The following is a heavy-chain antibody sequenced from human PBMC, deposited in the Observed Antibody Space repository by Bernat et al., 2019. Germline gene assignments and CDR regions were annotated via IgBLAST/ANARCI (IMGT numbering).Heavy chain of an antibody. J-gene: IGHJ4*02. V-gene: IGHV4-59*01. CDR2: ISKSGST. CDR3: ASGNVVVYEIYH. D-gene: IGHD2-2*01. CDR1: GTSISDYY. Sequence: QVQLQESGPGLVKPSETLSLSCTVSGTSISDYYWSWIRQPPGKGLEWIGYISKSGSTNYNPSLKSRVTISLDTSKNQFSLELSPVIAADTAVYYCASGNVVVYEIYHWGQGILVTVSS.